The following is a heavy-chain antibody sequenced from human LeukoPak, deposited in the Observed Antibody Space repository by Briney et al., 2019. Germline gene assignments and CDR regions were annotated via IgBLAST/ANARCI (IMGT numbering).Heavy chain of an antibody. CDR2: IWYDGSNK. CDR1: GFTFSSYG. J-gene: IGHJ3*02. Sequence: GRSLRLSCAASGFTFSSYGMHWVRQAPGKGLEWVAVIWYDGSNKYYADSVKGRFTISRDNSKNTLYLQMNSLRAEDTAVYYCARVLCSGGTCLDAFDIWGQGTMVTVSS. D-gene: IGHD2-15*01. CDR3: ARVLCSGGTCLDAFDI. V-gene: IGHV3-33*01.